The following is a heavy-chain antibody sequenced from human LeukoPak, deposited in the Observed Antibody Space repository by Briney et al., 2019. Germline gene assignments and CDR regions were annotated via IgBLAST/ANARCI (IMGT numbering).Heavy chain of an antibody. J-gene: IGHJ4*02. V-gene: IGHV4-34*01. CDR3: ARMTTGHDF. Sequence: SETLSLTRAVSGTSFSSYYWSWIRQPPGKGLEWIGGVNHSGYTNDNPSLKSRVTISVDTSKNQFCLRLRSVTAADTGVYFCARMTTGHDFWGQGTLVTVSS. CDR2: VNHSGYT. D-gene: IGHD4-17*01. CDR1: GTSFSSYY.